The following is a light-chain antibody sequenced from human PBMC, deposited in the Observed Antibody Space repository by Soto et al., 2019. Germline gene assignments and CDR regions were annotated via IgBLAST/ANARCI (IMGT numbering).Light chain of an antibody. Sequence: DIRVTQSPPTLSASVGDRVTITCRDSQTITTRLAWYQQKPGKAPTLLVYDASTLQSGVATRFSGSGSGTEFTLIISGLQPEDSATYYCQQYTNTNNPWMFGQGTKVDIK. CDR2: DAS. V-gene: IGKV1-5*01. J-gene: IGKJ1*01. CDR3: QQYTNTNNPWM. CDR1: QTITTR.